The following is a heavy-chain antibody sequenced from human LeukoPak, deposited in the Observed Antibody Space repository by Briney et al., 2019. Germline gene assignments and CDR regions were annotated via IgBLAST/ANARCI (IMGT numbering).Heavy chain of an antibody. V-gene: IGHV3-21*01. D-gene: IGHD3-9*01. CDR2: ISSSSSYI. CDR3: ARLTNFDWSISPFDY. Sequence: GGSLRLSCAASGFTFSSYSMNWVRQAPGKGLEWVSSISSSSSYIYYADSVKGRFTISRDNAKNSLYLQMNSLRAEDTAAYYCARLTNFDWSISPFDYWGQGTLVTVSS. CDR1: GFTFSSYS. J-gene: IGHJ4*02.